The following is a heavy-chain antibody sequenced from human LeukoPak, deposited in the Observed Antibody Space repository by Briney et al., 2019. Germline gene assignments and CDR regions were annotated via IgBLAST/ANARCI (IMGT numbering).Heavy chain of an antibody. CDR3: TSRIAVAGKGEDNWFDP. Sequence: GGSLRLSCTASGFTFGDYAMSWVRQAPGKGLEWVGFIRSKAYGGTTEYAASVKGRLTISRDDSKSIAYLQMNSLKTEDTAVYYCTSRIAVAGKGEDNWFDPWGQGTLVTVSS. V-gene: IGHV3-49*04. J-gene: IGHJ5*02. CDR2: IRSKAYGGTT. CDR1: GFTFGDYA. D-gene: IGHD6-19*01.